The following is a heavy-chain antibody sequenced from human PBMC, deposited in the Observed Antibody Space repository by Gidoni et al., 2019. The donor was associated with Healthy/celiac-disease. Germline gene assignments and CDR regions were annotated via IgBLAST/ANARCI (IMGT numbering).Heavy chain of an antibody. CDR2: IKQCGSAT. Sequence: EGQMVETGGGWDQPGGSLGCACAAAGVTFSSSWMSWVRQARGKGLEWVSNIKQCGSATYSVDSVKGRFTISRDIAKISLFLQMNSLRAEDPAVYYCAREEADDAFDIWGQGTMVTVSS. J-gene: IGHJ3*02. CDR1: GVTFSSSW. V-gene: IGHV3-7*01. CDR3: AREEADDAFDI.